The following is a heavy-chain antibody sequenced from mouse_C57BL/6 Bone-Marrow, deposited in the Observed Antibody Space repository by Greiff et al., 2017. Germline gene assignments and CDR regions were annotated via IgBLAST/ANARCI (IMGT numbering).Heavy chain of an antibody. V-gene: IGHV1-52*01. CDR2: IDPSDSET. Sequence: QVHVKQPGAELVRPGSSVKLSCKASGYTFTSYWMHWVKQRPIQGLEWIGNIDPSDSETHYNQKFKDKATLTVDKSSSTAYMQLSSLTSEDSAVYYCARGGYGSSPDYWGQGTTL. CDR3: ARGGYGSSPDY. J-gene: IGHJ2*01. D-gene: IGHD1-1*01. CDR1: GYTFTSYW.